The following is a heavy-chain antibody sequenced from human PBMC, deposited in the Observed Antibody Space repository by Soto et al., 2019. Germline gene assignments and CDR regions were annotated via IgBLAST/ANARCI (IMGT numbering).Heavy chain of an antibody. CDR1: GYSFTSYW. CDR2: IDPSDSYT. CDR3: ARLELARIAVAGVFDP. V-gene: IGHV5-10-1*01. J-gene: IGHJ5*02. D-gene: IGHD6-19*01. Sequence: GESLKISCKGSGYSFTSYWITWVRQMPGKGLEWMGRIDPSDSYTNYSPSFQGHVTISADKSITTAYLQWSSLKASDTAMYYCARLELARIAVAGVFDPWGQGTLVTVSS.